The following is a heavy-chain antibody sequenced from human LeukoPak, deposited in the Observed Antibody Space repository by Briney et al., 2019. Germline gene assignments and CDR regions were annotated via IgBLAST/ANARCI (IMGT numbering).Heavy chain of an antibody. Sequence: GRSLRLSCAASGFTFSTYGMNWVRQAPGKGLEWVSIIWYDGSIKYYADSVKGRLTISRDNSKNTLYLQMNSLRAEDTAVYYCAKALYGRITMVVVVITPFDYWGQGTLVTVSS. CDR3: AKALYGRITMVVVVITPFDY. D-gene: IGHD3-22*01. V-gene: IGHV3-33*06. J-gene: IGHJ4*02. CDR1: GFTFSTYG. CDR2: IWYDGSIK.